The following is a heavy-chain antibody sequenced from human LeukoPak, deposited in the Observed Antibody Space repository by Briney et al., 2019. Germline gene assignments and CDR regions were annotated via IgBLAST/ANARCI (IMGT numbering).Heavy chain of an antibody. J-gene: IGHJ6*03. Sequence: SETLSLTCAVSGGSISSSNWWSWVRQPPGKGLEWIGEIYHSGSTNYNPSLKSRVTISVDTSKNQFSLKLSSVTAADTAVYYCARRKKVRGVFPTVPSYYYMDVWGKGTTVTISS. CDR3: ARRKKVRGVFPTVPSYYYMDV. CDR1: GGSISSSNW. CDR2: IYHSGST. D-gene: IGHD3-10*01. V-gene: IGHV4-4*02.